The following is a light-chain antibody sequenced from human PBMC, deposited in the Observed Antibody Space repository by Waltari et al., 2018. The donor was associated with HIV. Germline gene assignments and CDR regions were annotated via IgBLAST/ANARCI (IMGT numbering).Light chain of an antibody. CDR1: QSVFTY. CDR2: DAS. CDR3: QQRTKWPT. Sequence: EIVLTQSPATLSLSPGERATLSRRASQSVFTYLAWYQQKPGQAPRLLIYDASNRATGIPARFSASGSGTDFTLTISSLEPEDFAVYFCQQRTKWPTFGGGTKVEIK. J-gene: IGKJ4*01. V-gene: IGKV3-11*01.